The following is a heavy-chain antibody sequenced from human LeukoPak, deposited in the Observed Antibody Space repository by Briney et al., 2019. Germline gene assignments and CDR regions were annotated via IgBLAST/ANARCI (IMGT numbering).Heavy chain of an antibody. J-gene: IGHJ4*02. CDR2: IYTSGRT. V-gene: IGHV4-61*02. D-gene: IGHD3-10*01. CDR1: GGSXSSGSYY. Sequence: TLXXTXXVSGGSXSSGSYYWSWIRQPAGKGLEWIGRIYTSGRTNYNPSLKSRVTISLDTSKNQFSLKLSSVTAADTAVYYCARAGSGTYYRGFDYWGQGTLVTVSS. CDR3: ARAGSGTYYRGFDY.